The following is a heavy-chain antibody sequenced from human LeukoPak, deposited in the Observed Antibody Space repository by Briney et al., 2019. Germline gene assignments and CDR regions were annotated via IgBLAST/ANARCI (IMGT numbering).Heavy chain of an antibody. D-gene: IGHD4-17*01. CDR1: GFTFSSYG. CDR3: VRDGDGDYPVDS. V-gene: IGHV3-74*01. CDR2: IDSYGSGT. J-gene: IGHJ4*02. Sequence: GRSLRLSCAASGFTFSSYGMHWVRQAPGKGLVWVSRIDSYGSGTTYADSVKGRFTISRDNAKNTLYLQMNSLTAEDTAIYYCVRDGDGDYPVDSWGQGTLVTVSS.